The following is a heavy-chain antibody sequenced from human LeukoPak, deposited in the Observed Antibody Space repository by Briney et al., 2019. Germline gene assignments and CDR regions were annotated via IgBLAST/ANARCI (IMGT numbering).Heavy chain of an antibody. CDR2: ISSSGSYI. J-gene: IGHJ4*02. Sequence: GGSLRLSCAASAFTFSSYTMNWVRQAPGKGLEWVSSISSSGSYIYYADSVKGRFTISRDNAKNSLYLQMNSLRAEDTAVYYCASQAVGATSYFDYWGQGTLVTVSS. CDR1: AFTFSSYT. V-gene: IGHV3-21*01. D-gene: IGHD1-26*01. CDR3: ASQAVGATSYFDY.